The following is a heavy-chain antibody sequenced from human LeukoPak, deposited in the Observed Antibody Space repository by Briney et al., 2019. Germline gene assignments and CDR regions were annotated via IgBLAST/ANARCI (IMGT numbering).Heavy chain of an antibody. Sequence: GGSLRLSCEASGFTFSTFAMIWVRQPPGKGLEWVSSIFPSGGEIHYADSVRGRFTISRDNSKSTLSLQMNSLRAEDTAMYYCARSLWFGDSNLDYWGQGTLVTVSS. CDR3: ARSLWFGDSNLDY. V-gene: IGHV3-23*01. CDR2: IFPSGGEI. J-gene: IGHJ4*02. CDR1: GFTFSTFA. D-gene: IGHD3-10*01.